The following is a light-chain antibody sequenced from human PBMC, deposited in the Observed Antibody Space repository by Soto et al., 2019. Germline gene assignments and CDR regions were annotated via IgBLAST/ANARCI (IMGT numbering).Light chain of an antibody. V-gene: IGLV3-25*03. J-gene: IGLJ2*01. CDR1: ALPKQY. CDR3: QSADSSGTLVV. Sequence: SYELTHPPSVSVSPGQTARITCSGDALPKQYAYWYQQKPGQAPVLVIYKDSERPSGIPERFSGSSSGTTVTLTISGVQAEDEADYYCQSADSSGTLVVFGGGTQLTVL. CDR2: KDS.